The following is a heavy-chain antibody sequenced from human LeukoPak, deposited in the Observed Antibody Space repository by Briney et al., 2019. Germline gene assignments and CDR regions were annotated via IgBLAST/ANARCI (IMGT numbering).Heavy chain of an antibody. D-gene: IGHD3-22*01. CDR1: GFTFSNYA. J-gene: IGHJ4*02. Sequence: PGGSLRLSCAASGFTFSNYAMSWVRQAPGKGLEWVSSISSSGDRTYYADSVKGRLTISRDNSKSTLYLQMNSLRAEDTAVYYCARDAFDSSGYLFDYWGQGTLVTVSS. V-gene: IGHV3-23*01. CDR3: ARDAFDSSGYLFDY. CDR2: ISSSGDRT.